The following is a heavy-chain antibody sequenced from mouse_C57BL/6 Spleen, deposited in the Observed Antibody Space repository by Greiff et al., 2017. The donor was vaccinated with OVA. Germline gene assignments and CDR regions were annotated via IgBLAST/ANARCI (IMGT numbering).Heavy chain of an antibody. D-gene: IGHD2-2*01. V-gene: IGHV5-4*01. J-gene: IGHJ2*01. Sequence: EVKLVESGGGLVKPGGSLKLSCAASGFTFSSYAMSWVRQTPEKRLEWVATISDGGSYTYYPDNVKGRFTISRDNAKNNLYLQMSHLKSEDTAMYYCAREGGTTMVTTRDFDYWGQGTTLTVSS. CDR1: GFTFSSYA. CDR2: ISDGGSYT. CDR3: AREGGTTMVTTRDFDY.